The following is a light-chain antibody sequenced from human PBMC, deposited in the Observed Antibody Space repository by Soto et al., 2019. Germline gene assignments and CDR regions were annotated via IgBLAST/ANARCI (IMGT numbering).Light chain of an antibody. J-gene: IGLJ1*01. CDR3: CSYAGSSTLYV. CDR1: SSDVGSYNL. CDR2: EVT. V-gene: IGLV2-23*02. Sequence: QSVLTHPAPLSGSPGQSITLSCTGTSSDVGSYNLVSWYQQHPGKAPKLIIYEVTKRPSGVSNRFSGSKSGNTASLTISGLQAEDEADYYCCSYAGSSTLYVFGTGTKVTVL.